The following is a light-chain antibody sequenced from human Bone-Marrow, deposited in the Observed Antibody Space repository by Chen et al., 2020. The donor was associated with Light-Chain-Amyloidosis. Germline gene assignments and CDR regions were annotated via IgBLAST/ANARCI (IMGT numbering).Light chain of an antibody. J-gene: IGLJ2*01. V-gene: IGLV3-25*03. Sequence: SYELTQPPSVSVSPGQTARITCSGDDLPTKYAYWYQQKPGQAPVLVIHRDTERPSGISERFYGSSSGTTATLNISGVQAEDEADHHCQSADSSGTYEVIFGGGTKLTVL. CDR1: DLPTKY. CDR3: QSADSSGTYEVI. CDR2: RDT.